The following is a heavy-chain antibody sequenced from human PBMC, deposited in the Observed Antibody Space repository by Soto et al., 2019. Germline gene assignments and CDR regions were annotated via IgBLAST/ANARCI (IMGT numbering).Heavy chain of an antibody. CDR3: AFSLSVTGSATFDY. CDR1: GYTFTSYD. V-gene: IGHV1-8*01. J-gene: IGHJ4*02. D-gene: IGHD3-9*01. Sequence: QVPLVQSGAEVKKPGASVKVSCKASGYTFTSYDINWVRQATGQGLEWMGWMNPNSGNTGYAQKFQGRVTMTRNTSISTAYMELSSLRSEDTAVYYCAFSLSVTGSATFDYWGQGTLVTVSS. CDR2: MNPNSGNT.